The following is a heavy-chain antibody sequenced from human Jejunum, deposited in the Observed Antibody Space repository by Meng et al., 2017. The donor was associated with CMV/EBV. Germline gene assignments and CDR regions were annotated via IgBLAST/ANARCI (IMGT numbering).Heavy chain of an antibody. Sequence: GYPVTGYVMHWGRQAPGQGLEWMGRSHPNSGETDYAQKCQGRLTLTRDMSISTAYIELSSLRSDDTAVYYCARDLNYHLGSYSPTWGHGTRVTVSS. CDR2: SHPNSGET. CDR3: ARDLNYHLGSYSPT. J-gene: IGHJ1*01. D-gene: IGHD3-10*01. CDR1: GYPVTGYV. V-gene: IGHV1-2*02.